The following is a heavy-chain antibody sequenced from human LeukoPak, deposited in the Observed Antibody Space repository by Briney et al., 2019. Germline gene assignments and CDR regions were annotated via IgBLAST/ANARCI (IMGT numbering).Heavy chain of an antibody. J-gene: IGHJ4*02. Sequence: GGSLRLSCAASGFTFSTYAMNWVRQAPGKGLEWVSAITGSGGNTYYADSVKGRFTISRDNSKNTLYLHMNTLRAEDTALYYCAKVWKVAAPSGLDYWGQGTLVTVSS. V-gene: IGHV3-23*01. CDR1: GFTFSTYA. D-gene: IGHD6-19*01. CDR2: ITGSGGNT. CDR3: AKVWKVAAPSGLDY.